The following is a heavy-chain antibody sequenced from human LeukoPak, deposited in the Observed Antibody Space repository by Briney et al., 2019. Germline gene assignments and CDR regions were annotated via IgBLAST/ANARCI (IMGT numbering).Heavy chain of an antibody. Sequence: PSETLSLTCAVYGGSFSGYYWSWIRQHPGKGLEWIGYIYYSGSTYYNPSLKSRVTISVDTSKNQFSLKLSSVTAADTAVYYCTRTTVTTGSYYYYYGMDVWGQGTTVTVSS. V-gene: IGHV4-31*11. CDR1: GGSFSGYY. D-gene: IGHD4-17*01. CDR2: IYYSGST. CDR3: TRTTVTTGSYYYYYGMDV. J-gene: IGHJ6*02.